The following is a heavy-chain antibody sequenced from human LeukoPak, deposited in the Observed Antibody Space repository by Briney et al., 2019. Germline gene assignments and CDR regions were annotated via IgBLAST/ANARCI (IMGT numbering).Heavy chain of an antibody. CDR2: INHSGST. D-gene: IGHD6-19*01. J-gene: IGHJ4*02. Sequence: PSETLSLTCAVYGGSFSGYYWSWIRQPPGKGLEWIGEINHSGSTNYNPSLKSRVTISVDTSKNQFSLKLSSVTAADTAVYYCARESGSGWYVDYWGQGTLVTVSS. V-gene: IGHV4-34*01. CDR3: ARESGSGWYVDY. CDR1: GGSFSGYY.